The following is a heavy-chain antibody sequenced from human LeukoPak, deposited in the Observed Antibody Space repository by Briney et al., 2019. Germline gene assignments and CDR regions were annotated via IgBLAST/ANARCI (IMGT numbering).Heavy chain of an antibody. D-gene: IGHD3-9*01. CDR3: AKWGDFDILTGYYVSDF. Sequence: GGSLRLSCVASGFTFSNYAMSWVRQAPGKRLEWVSAVTGRGGSTYYADSVKGRFTISRDNSRNTLFLQMNSLRAEDTVIYYCAKWGDFDILTGYYVSDFWGQGTLVTVSS. CDR1: GFTFSNYA. J-gene: IGHJ4*02. CDR2: VTGRGGST. V-gene: IGHV3-23*01.